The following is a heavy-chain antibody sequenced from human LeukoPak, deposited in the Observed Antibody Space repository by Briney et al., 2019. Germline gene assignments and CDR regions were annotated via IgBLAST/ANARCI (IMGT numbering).Heavy chain of an antibody. V-gene: IGHV3-74*01. D-gene: IGHD2/OR15-2a*01. J-gene: IGHJ4*02. CDR3: TRDVFSLGDS. Sequence: SGGPLRLSCAASVYILRSYDMHWTRHSRGEGVLWVSHINHDGSLRDYAESVKGRFTISKDIAENTVYLQMDSLGAEDTAIYYCTRDVFSLGDSWGQGTLVTVSS. CDR2: INHDGSLR. CDR1: VYILRSYD.